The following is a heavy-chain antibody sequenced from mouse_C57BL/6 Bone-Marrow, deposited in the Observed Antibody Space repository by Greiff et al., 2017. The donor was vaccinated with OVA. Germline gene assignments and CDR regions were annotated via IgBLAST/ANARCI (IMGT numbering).Heavy chain of an antibody. D-gene: IGHD2-3*01. CDR1: GYTFTDYN. CDR3: ARGYDGMDAY. J-gene: IGHJ3*01. CDR2: INPNNGGT. Sequence: VKLKESGPELVKPGASVKMSCKASGYTFTDYNMHWVKQSHGKSLEWIGYINPNNGGTSYNQKFKGKATLTVNKSSSTAYMELRSLTSEDSAVYYCARGYDGMDAYWGQGTLVTVSA. V-gene: IGHV1-22*01.